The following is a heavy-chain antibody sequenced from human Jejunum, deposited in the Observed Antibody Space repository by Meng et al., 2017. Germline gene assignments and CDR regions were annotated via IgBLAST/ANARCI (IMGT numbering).Heavy chain of an antibody. D-gene: IGHD3-10*01. V-gene: IGHV4-39*07. J-gene: IGHJ4*02. CDR2: LHYSGNT. CDR1: GGSISSTTYY. Sequence: GSLRLSCTVSGGSISSTTYYWGWIRQPPGKGLEWIGSLHYSGNTNYNPSLKSRVTISVDTSSQQFSLNLRSVTAADTAVYYCARDSRTSINMIRGVHPFEYWGQGMLVTVSS. CDR3: ARDSRTSINMIRGVHPFEY.